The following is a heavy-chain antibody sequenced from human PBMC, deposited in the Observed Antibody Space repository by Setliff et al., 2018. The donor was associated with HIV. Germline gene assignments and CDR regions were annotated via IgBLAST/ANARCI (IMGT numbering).Heavy chain of an antibody. CDR1: GGTFSSYA. CDR3: ARGGVEMVTIRAFDI. J-gene: IGHJ3*02. V-gene: IGHV1-69*10. D-gene: IGHD5-18*01. Sequence: SVKVSCKASGGTFSSYAISWVRQAPGQGLEWMGGIIPILGIANYAQKFQGRVTITADKSTSTAYMELSSLRSEDTAVYYCARGGVEMVTIRAFDIWGQGTMVTVSS. CDR2: IIPILGIA.